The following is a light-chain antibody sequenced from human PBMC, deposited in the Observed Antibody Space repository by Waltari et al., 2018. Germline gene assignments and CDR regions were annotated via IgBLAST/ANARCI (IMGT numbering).Light chain of an antibody. CDR2: AAS. Sequence: DLQMTQSPSSLSASVGDRVTLTCRASQSISSYLNWYQQKPGKAPKLLIYAASSLQSGVPSRCSGSGSGTDFTLTISSLQPEDFATYYCQQSYSTPRTFGQGTKVEIK. J-gene: IGKJ1*01. CDR1: QSISSY. CDR3: QQSYSTPRT. V-gene: IGKV1-39*01.